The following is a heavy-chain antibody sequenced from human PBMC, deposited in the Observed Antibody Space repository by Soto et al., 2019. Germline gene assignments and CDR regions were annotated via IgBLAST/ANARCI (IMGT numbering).Heavy chain of an antibody. CDR3: AREGGSETLQPSYNWFDT. Sequence: QVQLVQSGAEVKKPGASVKVSCKASGYTFTDYHIHWVRQAPGQGLEFMGWINANNGGAGSAQQFQGRVTVTRDTSLTTVYMELSNLRSDDTAVYYCAREGGSETLQPSYNWFDTWGQGTLVTVSS. V-gene: IGHV1-2*02. CDR2: INANNGGA. J-gene: IGHJ5*02. CDR1: GYTFTDYH. D-gene: IGHD6-25*01.